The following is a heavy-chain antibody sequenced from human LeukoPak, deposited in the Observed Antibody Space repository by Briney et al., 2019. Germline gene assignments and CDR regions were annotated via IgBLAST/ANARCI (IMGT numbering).Heavy chain of an antibody. CDR2: ISETI. V-gene: IGHV3-48*04. D-gene: IGHD3-16*01. J-gene: IGHJ4*02. CDR3: VREVGRPKTFYFDS. CDR1: GFFFSRDN. Sequence: GGSLRLSCIASGFFFSRDNMNWVRQAPGKGLEWVAHISETIYYADSVQGRFTISRDNAKNLLYLQMSNLRVDDTAMYYCVREVGRPKTFYFDSWGRGTPVTVSS.